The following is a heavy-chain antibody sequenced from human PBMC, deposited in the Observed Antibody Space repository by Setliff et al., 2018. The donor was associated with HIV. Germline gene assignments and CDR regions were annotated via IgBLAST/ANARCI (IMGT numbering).Heavy chain of an antibody. CDR3: ARFSSVYAAIDY. J-gene: IGHJ4*02. CDR2: IHPGNDNR. V-gene: IGHV1-3*01. CDR1: GYTFNSYL. Sequence: ASVKVSCKASGYTFNSYLVYWVRQAPGQRLEWMGWIHPGNDNREYSQRFQGRLTMTRDTSASMVYMELNSLTSEDTAVYFCARFSSVYAAIDYWGPGTLVTVSS. D-gene: IGHD2-2*01.